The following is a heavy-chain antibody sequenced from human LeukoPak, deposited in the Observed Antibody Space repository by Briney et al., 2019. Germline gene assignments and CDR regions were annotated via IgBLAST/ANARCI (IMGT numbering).Heavy chain of an antibody. D-gene: IGHD1-1*01. Sequence: GDSLTLSCAPSGFILSVYYVRWIRHAPGEGGVCVSFISSGGNTIHEADAMKGLFTISRDNDKNSLYLQINSLGAEDTAVYYCARDRTRETFDYWGRGTLVTVSS. CDR1: GFILSVYY. V-gene: IGHV3-11*01. J-gene: IGHJ4*02. CDR2: ISSGGNTI. CDR3: ARDRTRETFDY.